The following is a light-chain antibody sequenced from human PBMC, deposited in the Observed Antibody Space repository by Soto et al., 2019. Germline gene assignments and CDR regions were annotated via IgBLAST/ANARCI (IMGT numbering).Light chain of an antibody. J-gene: IGLJ2*01. Sequence: QSALTQPASVSGSPGQSITISCTGNSSDVGSYNYVSWYQQHPAKAPKLLIYAVSIRPSGVSNRFSGSKSGNTASLTISGLQAQDEADYYCTAYSGTTRVLFGGGTKLTLL. CDR1: SSDVGSYNY. CDR2: AVS. V-gene: IGLV2-14*01. CDR3: TAYSGTTRVL.